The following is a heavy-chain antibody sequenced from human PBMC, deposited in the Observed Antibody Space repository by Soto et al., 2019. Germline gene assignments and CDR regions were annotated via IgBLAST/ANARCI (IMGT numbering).Heavy chain of an antibody. CDR2: INHSGST. CDR1: GGSFSGYY. J-gene: IGHJ6*02. D-gene: IGHD3-10*01. V-gene: IGHV4-34*01. Sequence: SETLSLTCAVYGGSFSGYYWSWIRQPPGKGLEWIGEINHSGSTNYNPSLKSRVTISVDTSKNQFSLKLSSVTAADTAVYYCARGRLRPLWFGGSYYYVLDVWGQGTTVTVSS. CDR3: ARGRLRPLWFGGSYYYVLDV.